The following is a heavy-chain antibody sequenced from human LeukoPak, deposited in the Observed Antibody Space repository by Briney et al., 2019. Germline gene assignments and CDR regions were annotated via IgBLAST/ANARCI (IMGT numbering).Heavy chain of an antibody. CDR1: GFTFSSYS. CDR2: ISSSSSTI. J-gene: IGHJ6*03. Sequence: GGSLRLSCAASGFTFSSYSMNWVRQAPGKGLEWVSYISSSSSTIYYADSVKGRFTISRDNAKNSLYLQMNSLRAEDTAVYYCARGLWDGYVPAAAYYYYYYMDVWGKGTTVTVSS. V-gene: IGHV3-48*01. D-gene: IGHD2-2*01. CDR3: ARGLWDGYVPAAAYYYYYYMDV.